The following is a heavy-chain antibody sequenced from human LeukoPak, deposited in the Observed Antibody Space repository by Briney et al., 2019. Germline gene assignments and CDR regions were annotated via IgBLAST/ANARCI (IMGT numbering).Heavy chain of an antibody. CDR2: ISGSVSTI. Sequence: PGGSLRLSCAASAFINNYEINWVRQAPGKGLEWVSYISGSVSTIYYADSVNGRFTISRDNAKNSLYLQMNSLRAEDTAVYYCARVGYCSSSSCLNYGMDVSGQGTTVTVSS. V-gene: IGHV3-48*03. D-gene: IGHD2-2*01. CDR1: AFINNYE. CDR3: ARVGYCSSSSCLNYGMDV. J-gene: IGHJ6*02.